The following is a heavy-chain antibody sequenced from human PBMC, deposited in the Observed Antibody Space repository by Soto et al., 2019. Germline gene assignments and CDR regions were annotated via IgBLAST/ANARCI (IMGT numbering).Heavy chain of an antibody. D-gene: IGHD3-3*01. V-gene: IGHV1-18*01. CDR1: GYTFTSYG. CDR2: ISAYNGNT. J-gene: IGHJ4*02. CDR3: ATNDFWSGYRMGFDY. Sequence: ASVKVSCKASGYTFTSYGISWVRQAPGQGLEWMGWISAYNGNTNYAQKLQGRVTMTTDTSTSTAYMELRSLRSDDTAVYYCATNDFWSGYRMGFDYWGQGTLVPVAS.